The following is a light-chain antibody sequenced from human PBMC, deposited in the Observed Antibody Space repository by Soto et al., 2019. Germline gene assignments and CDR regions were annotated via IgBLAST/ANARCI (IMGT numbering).Light chain of an antibody. CDR2: KDT. V-gene: IGLV3-25*02. CDR1: TLPKVY. J-gene: IGLJ3*02. Sequence: SYELTQPPSVSVSPGQTARITCSGETLPKVYGYWYQQRPGQAPVLLIYKDTERPSGIPERFSGSSSGTTVTLTISGVQAEDEADYYCQSADSTGTVVFGGGTKLTVL. CDR3: QSADSTGTVV.